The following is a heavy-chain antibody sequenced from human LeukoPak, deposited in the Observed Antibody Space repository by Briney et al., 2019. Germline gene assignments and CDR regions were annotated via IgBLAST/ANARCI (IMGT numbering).Heavy chain of an antibody. V-gene: IGHV1-69*13. J-gene: IGHJ3*02. CDR3: ASLKNYYDSSGYLVTDAFDI. D-gene: IGHD3-22*01. Sequence: ASVKVSCKASGGTFISYAVNWVRQAPGQGLEWMGGIIPIYGTTNYAQQFQGRVTITADESTSTAYMELSSLRSDDTAVYYCASLKNYYDSSGYLVTDAFDIWGQGTMVTVSS. CDR1: GGTFISYA. CDR2: IIPIYGTT.